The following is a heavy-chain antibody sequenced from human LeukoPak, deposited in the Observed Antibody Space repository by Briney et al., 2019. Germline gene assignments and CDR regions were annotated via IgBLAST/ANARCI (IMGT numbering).Heavy chain of an antibody. J-gene: IGHJ4*02. D-gene: IGHD3-22*01. CDR1: GFTFSNYG. CDR2: IRSKAYGGTT. Sequence: GGSLRLSCAASGFTFSNYGMHWVRQAPGKGLEWVGFIRSKAYGGTTEYAASVKGRFTISRDDSKSIAYLQMNSLKTEDTAVHYCSRVGYYDSSGEYYFDFWGQGTLVTVSS. CDR3: SRVGYYDSSGEYYFDF. V-gene: IGHV3-49*04.